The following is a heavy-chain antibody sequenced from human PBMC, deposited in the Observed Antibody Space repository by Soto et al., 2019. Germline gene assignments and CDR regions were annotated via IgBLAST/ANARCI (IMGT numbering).Heavy chain of an antibody. V-gene: IGHV3-33*01. CDR3: AREGFDIAAGVYYYGMDV. CDR1: GFTFSSYG. CDR2: IWYDGSNK. D-gene: IGHD6-6*01. Sequence: GGSLRLSCAASGFTFSSYGMHWVRQAPGKGLEWVAVIWYDGSNKYYADSVKGRFTISRDNSKNTLYLQMNSLRAEDTAVYYCAREGFDIAAGVYYYGMDVWGQGTTVTVSS. J-gene: IGHJ6*02.